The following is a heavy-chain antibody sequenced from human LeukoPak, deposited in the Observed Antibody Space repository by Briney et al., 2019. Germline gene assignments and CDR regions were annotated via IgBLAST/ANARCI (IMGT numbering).Heavy chain of an antibody. J-gene: IGHJ4*02. Sequence: GGSLRLSCAASGFTFSNYWMSWVRQAPGKGLEWVANINQDGSEKYYVGSVKGRFTISRGNAKNSLYLQMNSLSAEDTAVYYCARGYRLNWGQGALVTVSS. D-gene: IGHD3-16*01. CDR2: INQDGSEK. V-gene: IGHV3-7*01. CDR3: ARGYRLN. CDR1: GFTFSNYW.